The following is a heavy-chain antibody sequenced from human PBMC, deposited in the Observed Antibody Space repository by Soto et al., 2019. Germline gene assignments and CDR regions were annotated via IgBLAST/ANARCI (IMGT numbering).Heavy chain of an antibody. Sequence: SETLSLTCTVPGGSISSYYWSWIRQPAWKGLEWIGRIYTSGSTNYNPSLKSRVTMSVDTSKNQFSLKLSSVTAAGTAVYYCARGIVVVPAAPRALNNWFDPWGQGTLVTVSS. J-gene: IGHJ5*02. D-gene: IGHD2-2*01. CDR3: ARGIVVVPAAPRALNNWFDP. CDR1: GGSISSYY. V-gene: IGHV4-4*07. CDR2: IYTSGST.